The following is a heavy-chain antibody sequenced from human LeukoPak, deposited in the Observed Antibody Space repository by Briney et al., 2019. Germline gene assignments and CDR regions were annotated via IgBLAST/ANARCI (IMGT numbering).Heavy chain of an antibody. Sequence: GGSLRLSCAASGFTFSSYGMHWVRQAPGKGLEWVAFIRYDGSNKYYADSVKGRFTISRDNAKNSLYLQMNSLRAEDTAVYYCARAGRKSRGVDLVRKKETGYYYYMDVWGKGTTVTVSS. J-gene: IGHJ6*03. CDR1: GFTFSSYG. D-gene: IGHD3-10*02. CDR2: IRYDGSNK. CDR3: ARAGRKSRGVDLVRKKETGYYYYMDV. V-gene: IGHV3-30*02.